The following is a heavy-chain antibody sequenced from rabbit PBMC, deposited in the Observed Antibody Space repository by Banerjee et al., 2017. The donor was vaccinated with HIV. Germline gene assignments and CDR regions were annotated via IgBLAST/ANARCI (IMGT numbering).Heavy chain of an antibody. CDR1: GFSFSSSYY. CDR3: ARDDVSAAGMAFGL. J-gene: IGHJ4*01. CDR2: IYAGSSGST. V-gene: IGHV1S40*01. Sequence: QSLEESGGDLVKPGASLTLTCTASGFSFSSSYYMCWVRQAPGKGLEWIACIYAGSSGSTYYASWTKGRFTISKTSSTTVTLQMTSLTAADTATYFCARDDVSAAGMAFGLWGQGTLVTVS. D-gene: IGHD4-2*01.